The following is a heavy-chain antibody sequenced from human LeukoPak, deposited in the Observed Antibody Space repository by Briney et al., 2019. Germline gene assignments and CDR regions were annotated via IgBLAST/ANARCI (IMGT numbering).Heavy chain of an antibody. D-gene: IGHD2-2*01. J-gene: IGHJ4*02. CDR3: ARDPAGVVVPAAIRYYFDY. V-gene: IGHV3-74*01. Sequence: GGSLRLSCAASGFTFSSYWMHWVRQAPGKGLVWVSRINSDGSSTSYADSVKGRFTISRDNAKNTLYLQMNSLRAEDTAVYYCARDPAGVVVPAAIRYYFDYWGQGTLVTVSS. CDR2: INSDGSST. CDR1: GFTFSSYW.